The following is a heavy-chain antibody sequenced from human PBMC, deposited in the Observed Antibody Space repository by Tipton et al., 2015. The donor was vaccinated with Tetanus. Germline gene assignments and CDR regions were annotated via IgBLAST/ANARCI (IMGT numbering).Heavy chain of an antibody. CDR2: IYYSGST. J-gene: IGHJ3*02. V-gene: IGHV4-59*01. D-gene: IGHD2-15*01. CDR1: GGSISGYY. CDR3: ARDRTICSGGSCYGIPGAFDI. Sequence: TLSLTRTVAGGSISGYYWTWIRQPPGKGLEWIGYIYYSGSTNYNPSLKSRVTISVDTPKNQFSLKLSSVTAADTAVYYCARDRTICSGGSCYGIPGAFDIWGQGTMVTVSS.